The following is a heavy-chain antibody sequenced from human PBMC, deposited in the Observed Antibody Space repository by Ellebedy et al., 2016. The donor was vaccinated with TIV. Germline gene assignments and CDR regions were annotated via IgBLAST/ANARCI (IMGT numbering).Heavy chain of an antibody. V-gene: IGHV5-10-1*01. CDR2: IDPSDSYT. CDR3: ARHCGGDCYPSDYFDY. Sequence: GGSLRLSXKGSGYSFTSYWISWVRQMPGKGLEWMGRIDPSDSYTNYSPSFQGHVTISADKSISTAYLQWSSLKASDTAMYYCARHCGGDCYPSDYFDYWGQGTLVTVSS. J-gene: IGHJ4*02. CDR1: GYSFTSYW. D-gene: IGHD2-21*02.